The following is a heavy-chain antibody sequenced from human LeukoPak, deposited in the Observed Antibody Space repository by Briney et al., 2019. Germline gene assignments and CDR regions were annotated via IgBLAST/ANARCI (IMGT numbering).Heavy chain of an antibody. CDR1: GGTFSSYA. CDR3: AVVGANHYYYYYMDV. J-gene: IGHJ6*03. D-gene: IGHD1-26*01. Sequence: GASVKVSCKASGGTFSSYAISWVRQAPGQGLEWMGGIIPIFGTANYAQKFQGRVTITADKSTSTAYVELSSLRSEDTAVYYCAVVGANHYYYYYMDVWGKGTTVTVSS. V-gene: IGHV1-69*06. CDR2: IIPIFGTA.